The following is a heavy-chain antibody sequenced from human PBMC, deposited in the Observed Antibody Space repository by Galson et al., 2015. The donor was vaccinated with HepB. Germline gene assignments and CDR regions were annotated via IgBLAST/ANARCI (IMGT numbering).Heavy chain of an antibody. CDR3: ATRSGASGWYSYFQH. Sequence: SLRLSCAASGFTVSSNYMNWVRQAPGKGLKWVSVIYTSGSTYYADSVKGRFTISRDISKNTVYLQMNSLRVEDTAVYYCATRSGASGWYSYFQHWGQGTLVTVSS. J-gene: IGHJ1*01. CDR1: GFTVSSNY. CDR2: IYTSGST. D-gene: IGHD6-19*01. V-gene: IGHV3-53*01.